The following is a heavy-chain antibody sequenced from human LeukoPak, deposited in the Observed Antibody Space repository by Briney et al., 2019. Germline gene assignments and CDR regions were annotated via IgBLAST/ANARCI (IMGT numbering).Heavy chain of an antibody. Sequence: SETLSLTCTVSGGSISSSSYYWGWIRQPPGKGLEWIGSIYYSGSTYYNPSLKSRVTISVDTSKNQFSLKLSSVTAADTAVYYCARVAYGDYVAFDYWGQGTLVTVSS. V-gene: IGHV4-39*07. CDR1: GGSISSSSYY. J-gene: IGHJ4*02. D-gene: IGHD4-17*01. CDR3: ARVAYGDYVAFDY. CDR2: IYYSGST.